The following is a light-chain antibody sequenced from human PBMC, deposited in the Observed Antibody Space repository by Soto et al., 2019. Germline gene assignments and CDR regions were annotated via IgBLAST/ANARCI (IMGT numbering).Light chain of an antibody. V-gene: IGLV1-40*01. CDR3: QSYESSLSGWV. Sequence: QSALTQPPSVSGAPGQRVTISCTGSSSNIGAGYDVHWYQQLPGAAPKLLVYGNTNRPSGVPDRFSGSRSGTSASLAITGLRAEDEADYYCQSYESSLSGWVFGGGTKVTVL. CDR2: GNT. CDR1: SSNIGAGYD. J-gene: IGLJ2*01.